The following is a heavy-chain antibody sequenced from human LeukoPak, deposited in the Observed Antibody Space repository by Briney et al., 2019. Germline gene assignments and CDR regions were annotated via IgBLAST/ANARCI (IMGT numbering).Heavy chain of an antibody. D-gene: IGHD6-13*01. V-gene: IGHV3-30-3*01. CDR3: AREMDGSSRYRGFDY. J-gene: IGHJ4*02. Sequence: GGSLRLSCAASGFTFSSYAMHWIRQAPGKGLEWVAVISYDGSNKYYADSVKGRFTISRDNSKNTLYLQMNSLRAEDTAVYYCAREMDGSSRYRGFDYWGQGTLVTVSS. CDR2: ISYDGSNK. CDR1: GFTFSSYA.